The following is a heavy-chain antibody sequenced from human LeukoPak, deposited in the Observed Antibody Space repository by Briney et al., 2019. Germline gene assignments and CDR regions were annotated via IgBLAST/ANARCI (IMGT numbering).Heavy chain of an antibody. CDR2: IFYSGST. CDR1: GGSISSYY. CDR3: AKSNGYGLVDI. D-gene: IGHD3-10*01. J-gene: IGHJ3*02. V-gene: IGHV4-59*12. Sequence: SETLSLTCTVSGGSISSYYWSWIRQPPGKGLEWIGYIFYSGSTNYNPSLKSRVTISLDTSRNQFSLKLNSVTAADTAVYYCAKSNGYGLVDIWGQGTMVTVSS.